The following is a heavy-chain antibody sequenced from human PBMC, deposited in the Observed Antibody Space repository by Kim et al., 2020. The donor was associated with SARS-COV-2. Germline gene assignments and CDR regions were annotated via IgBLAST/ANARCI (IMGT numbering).Heavy chain of an antibody. J-gene: IGHJ4*02. CDR3: ASFEYSSSRGFDY. D-gene: IGHD6-6*01. V-gene: IGHV4-34*01. Sequence: NNSPSLKSRVTISVDTSKNQFSLKLSSVTAADTAVYYCASFEYSSSRGFDYWGQGTLVTVSS.